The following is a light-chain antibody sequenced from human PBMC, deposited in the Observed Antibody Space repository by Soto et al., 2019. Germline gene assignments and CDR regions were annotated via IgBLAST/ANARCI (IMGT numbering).Light chain of an antibody. Sequence: ETVMTQSPGTLSLSPGERATLSCRASQSVSSGYLAWYQQKPGQAPRLLICGASNRATGIPDRFTGSGSGTDFTLTISRLEPEDFAVYYCQQYGISQNTCGQGTKLEIK. J-gene: IGKJ2*01. CDR3: QQYGISQNT. V-gene: IGKV3-20*01. CDR1: QSVSSGY. CDR2: GAS.